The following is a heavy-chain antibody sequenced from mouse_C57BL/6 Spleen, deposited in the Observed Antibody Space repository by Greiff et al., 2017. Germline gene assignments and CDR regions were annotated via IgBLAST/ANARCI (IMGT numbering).Heavy chain of an antibody. CDR2: IDPEDGEP. CDR3: ARVLQGYFDY. CDR1: GFNIKDYY. J-gene: IGHJ2*01. Sequence: VQLKQSGAELVKPGASVKLSCTASGFNIKDYYMHWVKQRTEQGLEWIGRIDPEDGEPKYAPKFQGKATITADTSSNTAYLQLSSLTSEDTAVYYCARVLQGYFDYWGQGTTLTVSS. D-gene: IGHD2-14*01. V-gene: IGHV14-2*01.